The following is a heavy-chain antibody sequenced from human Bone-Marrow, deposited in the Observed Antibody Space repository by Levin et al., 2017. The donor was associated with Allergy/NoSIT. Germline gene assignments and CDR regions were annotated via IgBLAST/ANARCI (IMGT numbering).Heavy chain of an antibody. Sequence: PGGSLRLSCTASEFSFRDSWMSWVRQAPGKGPEWVANIRPDGSEGYYVGSVEGRFTISRDNAKNSLYLQMNTLRAEDTAMYYCTRAAYDIVGCGGYGPFDVWGHGTMVTVSS. CDR1: EFSFRDSW. CDR2: IRPDGSEG. D-gene: IGHD3-16*01. CDR3: TRAAYDIVGCGGYGPFDV. J-gene: IGHJ3*01. V-gene: IGHV3-7*01.